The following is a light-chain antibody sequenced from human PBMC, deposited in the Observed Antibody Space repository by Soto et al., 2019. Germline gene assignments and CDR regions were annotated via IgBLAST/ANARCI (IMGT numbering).Light chain of an antibody. CDR1: SSDVGGYNY. CDR3: SSYAVTNIFV. V-gene: IGLV2-8*01. Sequence: QSFLTKPPSASGSPGQSVTISCTGTSSDVGGYNYVSWYQQHPGKAPKVIIYEVSKRPSGVPDRFSGSKSGSTASLTVSGLQAEDEADYYCSSYAVTNIFVFGTGTKVTVL. CDR2: EVS. J-gene: IGLJ1*01.